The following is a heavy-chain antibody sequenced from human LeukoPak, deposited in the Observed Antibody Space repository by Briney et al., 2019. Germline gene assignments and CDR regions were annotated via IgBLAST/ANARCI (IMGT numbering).Heavy chain of an antibody. Sequence: PSETLSLTCTVSDDPINSGVYYWNWIRQPAGKGLEWIGHIYASGTTNNSNPSLKSRVAISLDTSKNHFSLKLSSVTAADTAVYYCARAKKRSGRSRNFYLDVWGKGTTVTVSS. CDR2: IYASGTTN. J-gene: IGHJ6*03. CDR1: DDPINSGVYY. D-gene: IGHD1-26*01. V-gene: IGHV4-61*09. CDR3: ARAKKRSGRSRNFYLDV.